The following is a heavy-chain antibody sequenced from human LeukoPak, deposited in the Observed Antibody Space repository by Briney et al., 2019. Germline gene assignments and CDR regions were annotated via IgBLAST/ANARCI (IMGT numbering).Heavy chain of an antibody. CDR1: GGSISSSNW. CDR3: ARVYYGGDYFDY. J-gene: IGHJ4*02. Sequence: SETLSLTCAVSGGSISSSNWWSWVRQPPGKGLEWIGEMYHSGSTNYNPSLKSRVTISVDKSKNQFSLKLSSVTAADTAVYYCARVYYGGDYFDYWGQGTLVTVSS. CDR2: MYHSGST. D-gene: IGHD4-23*01. V-gene: IGHV4-4*02.